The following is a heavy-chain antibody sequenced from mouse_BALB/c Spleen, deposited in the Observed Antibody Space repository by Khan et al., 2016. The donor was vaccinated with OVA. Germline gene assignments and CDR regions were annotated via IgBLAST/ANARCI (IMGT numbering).Heavy chain of an antibody. CDR3: AIPPYFSYTMAY. V-gene: IGHV9-3-1*01. D-gene: IGHD2-10*01. CDR1: GYTFTSFG. CDR2: INTYTGEP. J-gene: IGHJ4*01. Sequence: QIQLVQSGPELKKPGETVKISCKASGYTFTSFGMNWVKQAPGKGLEWMGWINTYTGEPTYADDFKGRFAFSLETSASTAYLQINNLKNEDTATGFCAIPPYFSYTMAYWGQGTSVTVSS.